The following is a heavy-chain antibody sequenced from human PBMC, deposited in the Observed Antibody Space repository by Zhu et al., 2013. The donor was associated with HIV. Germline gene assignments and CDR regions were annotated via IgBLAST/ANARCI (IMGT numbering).Heavy chain of an antibody. Sequence: QVQLVQSGAEVKKPGASVKVSCKASGYTFTSYDINWVRQATGQGLEWMGWMNPNSGNTGYAQKFQGRATMTRNTSISTAYMELSSLRSEDTAVYYCATNAGGDFWSGYPFYPTIYYGMDVWGQGTTVTVSS. D-gene: IGHD3-3*01. J-gene: IGHJ6*02. V-gene: IGHV1-8*01. CDR2: MNPNSGNT. CDR1: GYTFTSYD. CDR3: ATNAGGDFWSGYPFYPTIYYGMDV.